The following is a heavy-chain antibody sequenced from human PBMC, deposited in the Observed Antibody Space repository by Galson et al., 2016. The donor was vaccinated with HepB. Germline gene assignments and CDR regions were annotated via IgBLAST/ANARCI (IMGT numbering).Heavy chain of an antibody. V-gene: IGHV4-31*03. J-gene: IGHJ6*02. CDR3: ARENRGEVESYYAMDV. Sequence: TLSLTCSVSGGPIKSGDYYWSWIRQRPGKGLEWIGYISYSGRTYYNPSLKSRLTISVDSSNNEFSLRLSSVTAADTAVYFCARENRGEVESYYAMDVWGQGTSVTVSS. CDR1: GGPIKSGDYY. D-gene: IGHD3-10*01. CDR2: ISYSGRT.